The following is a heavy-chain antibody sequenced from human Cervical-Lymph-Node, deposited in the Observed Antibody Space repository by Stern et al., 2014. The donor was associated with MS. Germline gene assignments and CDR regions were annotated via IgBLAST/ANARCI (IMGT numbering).Heavy chain of an antibody. J-gene: IGHJ3*02. CDR1: GFPLTTYT. V-gene: IGHV3-21*01. D-gene: IGHD3-3*01. CDR2: ITKDSDRK. CDR3: VRFPADDLLSGYHSSSSFDI. Sequence: EVKLVESRGGLVQPGGYLRLSWAASGFPLTTYTIHWVRQAPGTALEWATSITKDSDRKYYADSVKGRFTISGDHASNSLFLQMNGLRAADTAVYYCVRFPADDLLSGYHSSSSFDIWGQGTLVTVSS.